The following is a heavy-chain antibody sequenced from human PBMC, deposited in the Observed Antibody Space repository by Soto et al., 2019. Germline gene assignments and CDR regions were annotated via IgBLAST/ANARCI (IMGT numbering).Heavy chain of an antibody. CDR2: LSYDGSNK. J-gene: IGHJ4*02. V-gene: IGHV3-30-3*01. CDR1: GFTFSSYA. Sequence: QVQLVESGGGVVQPGRSLRLSCAASGFTFSSYAMHWVRQAPGKGLEWVAVLSYDGSNKYYADSVKGRFTISRDNSKNTLDLQMNSLRAEDTAVYYCAREWAGPLDYWGQGTLVTVSS. CDR3: AREWAGPLDY.